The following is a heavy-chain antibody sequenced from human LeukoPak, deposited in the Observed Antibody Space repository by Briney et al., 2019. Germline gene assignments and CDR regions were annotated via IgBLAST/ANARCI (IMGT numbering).Heavy chain of an antibody. CDR1: GFTFSSYS. J-gene: IGHJ5*02. V-gene: IGHV3-21*01. D-gene: IGHD6-19*01. Sequence: GGSLRLSCAASGFTFSSYSMNWVGQAPGKGLEWVSSISSSSSYIYYADSVKGRFTISRDNAKNSLYLQMNSLRAEDTAVYYCARDESSGWGSWGQGTLVTVSS. CDR3: ARDESSGWGS. CDR2: ISSSSSYI.